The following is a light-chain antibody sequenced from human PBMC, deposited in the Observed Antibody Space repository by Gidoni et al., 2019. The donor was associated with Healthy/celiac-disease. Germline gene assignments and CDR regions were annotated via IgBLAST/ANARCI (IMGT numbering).Light chain of an antibody. CDR3: AAWDDSLNGWV. CDR2: SNN. V-gene: IGLV1-44*01. CDR1: SSNIGSNT. J-gene: IGLJ3*02. Sequence: QSVLTQPPPASGTPGQGVTISCSGSSSNIGSNTVNWYQQLTGTAPKLLIYSNNQRPSGVPDRFSGSKSGTSAYLAISGLQSEDEADYYCAAWDDSLNGWVFGGGTKLTVL.